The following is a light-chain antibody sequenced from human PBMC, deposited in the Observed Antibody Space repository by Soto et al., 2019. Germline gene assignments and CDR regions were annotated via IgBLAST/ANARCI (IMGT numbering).Light chain of an antibody. CDR1: QSISRY. Sequence: DIQMTQSPSSLSASVGDRVTITCRASQSISRYLNWYQQKPGKAPKLLIYAASSLQSGGPSRFSGSGSGTDFTLTISSLPPQDFATYNCEQSDSNRALSFGGGTKVEIK. CDR2: AAS. J-gene: IGKJ4*01. CDR3: EQSDSNRALS. V-gene: IGKV1-39*01.